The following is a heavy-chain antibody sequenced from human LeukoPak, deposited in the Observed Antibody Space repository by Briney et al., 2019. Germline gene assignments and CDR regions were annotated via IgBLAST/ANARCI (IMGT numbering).Heavy chain of an antibody. V-gene: IGHV1-46*01. CDR1: GYTFTGYY. J-gene: IGHJ4*02. CDR3: ARVAPVTFGGVLFDY. D-gene: IGHD3-16*01. CDR2: VNPSGGST. Sequence: ASVKVSCKASGYTFTGYYMHWVRQAPGQGLEWMGIVNPSGGSTSYAQKFQGRVTMTRDMSTSTVYMELSSLRSEDTAVYYCARVAPVTFGGVLFDYWGQGTLVTVSS.